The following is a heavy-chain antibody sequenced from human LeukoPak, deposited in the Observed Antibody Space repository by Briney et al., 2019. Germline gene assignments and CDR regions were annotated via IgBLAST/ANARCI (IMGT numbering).Heavy chain of an antibody. V-gene: IGHV3-33*01. CDR1: GFTFSSYG. CDR3: ATDQYHLPDY. Sequence: GGSLRLSCAASGFTFSSYGMHWVRQAPGKGQEWVAIIWYDGSNKYYADSVKGRFTVSKDNSKNTLYLQMNSLRAEDTAVYYCATDQYHLPDYWGQGTLVTVSS. J-gene: IGHJ4*02. D-gene: IGHD2-2*01. CDR2: IWYDGSNK.